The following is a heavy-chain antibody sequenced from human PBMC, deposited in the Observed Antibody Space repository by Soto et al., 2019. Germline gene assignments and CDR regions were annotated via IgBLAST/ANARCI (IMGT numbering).Heavy chain of an antibody. CDR2: IWYDGSNK. Sequence: QVQLVESGGGVVQPGRSLRLSCAASGFTFSSYGMHWVRQAPGKGLEWVAVIWYDGSNKYYADSVKGRFTISRDNSKNTLYLQMNSLRAEDTAVYYCARDSLDSSSWYEFQPYYYYYGMDVWGQGTTVTVSS. D-gene: IGHD6-13*01. CDR1: GFTFSSYG. J-gene: IGHJ6*02. V-gene: IGHV3-33*01. CDR3: ARDSLDSSSWYEFQPYYYYYGMDV.